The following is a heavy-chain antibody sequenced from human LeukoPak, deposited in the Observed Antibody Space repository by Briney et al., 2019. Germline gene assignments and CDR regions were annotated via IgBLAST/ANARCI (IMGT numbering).Heavy chain of an antibody. CDR3: ARVWSSSWYLAFDI. Sequence: SETLSLTCTVSGGSISSYYWSWIRQPPGKGLEWIGYIYYSGSTNYNPSLRSRITISVDTSKNQFSLKLSSATAADTAVYYCARVWSSSWYLAFDIWGQGTMVTVSS. V-gene: IGHV4-59*08. CDR2: IYYSGST. CDR1: GGSISSYY. J-gene: IGHJ3*02. D-gene: IGHD6-13*01.